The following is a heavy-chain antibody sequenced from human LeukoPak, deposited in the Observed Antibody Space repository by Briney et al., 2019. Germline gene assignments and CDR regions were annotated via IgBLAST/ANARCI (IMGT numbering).Heavy chain of an antibody. V-gene: IGHV3-21*01. CDR2: ISSTSIYI. D-gene: IGHD5-18*01. CDR1: GFTFSSYS. CDR3: ARGPGHSYGLDY. J-gene: IGHJ4*02. Sequence: GGSLRLSCAASGFTFSSYSMNWVRQAPGQGLEWVSYISSTSIYIYYADSVKGRFTISRDNAKNSLYLQMNSLRAEDTAVYYCARGPGHSYGLDYWRQGTLVTVSS.